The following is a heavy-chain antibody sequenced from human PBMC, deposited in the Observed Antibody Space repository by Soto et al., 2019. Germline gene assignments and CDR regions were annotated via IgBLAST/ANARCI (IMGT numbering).Heavy chain of an antibody. J-gene: IGHJ4*02. CDR3: ARSSRPLGYFYY. CDR1: GGTFSRYA. CDR2: IIPIFGTA. D-gene: IGHD7-27*01. Sequence: QVQLVQSGAEVKKPGSSVKVSCKASGGTFSRYAISWVRQAPGQGLEWMGGIIPIFGTANYAQKFQGRVTITADESTSTAYMELSSQRSEDTAVYYCARSSRPLGYFYYWGQGTLVTVSS. V-gene: IGHV1-69*01.